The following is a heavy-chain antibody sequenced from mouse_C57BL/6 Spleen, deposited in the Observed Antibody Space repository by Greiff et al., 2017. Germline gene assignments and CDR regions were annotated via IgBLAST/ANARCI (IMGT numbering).Heavy chain of an antibody. V-gene: IGHV3-6*01. Sequence: ESGPGLVKPSQSLSLTCSVTGYSITSGYYWNWIRQFPGNKLEWMGYISYDGSNNYNPSLKNRISITRDTSKNQFFLKLNSVTTEDTATYYCARRLGRDYFDYWGQGTTLTVSS. CDR2: ISYDGSN. CDR3: ARRLGRDYFDY. CDR1: GYSITSGYY. J-gene: IGHJ2*01. D-gene: IGHD4-1*01.